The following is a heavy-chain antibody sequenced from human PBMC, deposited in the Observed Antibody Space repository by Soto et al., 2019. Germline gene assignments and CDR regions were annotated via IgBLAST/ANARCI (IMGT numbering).Heavy chain of an antibody. Sequence: EVQLVESGGRLVQPGGSLRLSCAASGFMFSAYWMSWVRQDPGKGLEWVATISGGASDKFYVGSVKGRFTISRDDSKNTLYLQMNSLRDEDTAVYYCVREDWHRFDSWGQGTLVTVSS. V-gene: IGHV3-7*01. D-gene: IGHD2-21*01. CDR3: VREDWHRFDS. CDR2: ISGGASDK. CDR1: GFMFSAYW. J-gene: IGHJ4*02.